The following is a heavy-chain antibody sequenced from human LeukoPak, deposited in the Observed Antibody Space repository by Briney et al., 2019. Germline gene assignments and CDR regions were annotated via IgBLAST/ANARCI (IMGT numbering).Heavy chain of an antibody. Sequence: ASVKVSCKASGGTFSSYTISWVRQAPGQGLEWMGRIITILGIANYAQKLQGRVTMTTDTSTSTAYMELRSLRSDDTAVYYCAREHYSNYLFDYWGQGTLVTVAS. CDR3: AREHYSNYLFDY. CDR1: GGTFSSYT. J-gene: IGHJ4*02. CDR2: IITILGIA. D-gene: IGHD4-11*01. V-gene: IGHV1-69*04.